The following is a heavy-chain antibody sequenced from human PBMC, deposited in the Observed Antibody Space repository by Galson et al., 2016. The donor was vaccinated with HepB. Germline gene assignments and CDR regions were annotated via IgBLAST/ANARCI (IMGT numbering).Heavy chain of an antibody. J-gene: IGHJ1*01. CDR1: GFTVSSNY. CDR2: IYRGGST. D-gene: IGHD1-26*01. CDR3: AKDRLVRATVAKYFQY. V-gene: IGHV3-53*01. Sequence: SLRLSCAASGFTVSSNYMSWVRQAPGKGLEWVSIIYRGGSTYDADSVKGRFTISRDNSKNTLYLQMDSLTAEDTAVYSCAKDRLVRATVAKYFQYWGQGTLVTVSS.